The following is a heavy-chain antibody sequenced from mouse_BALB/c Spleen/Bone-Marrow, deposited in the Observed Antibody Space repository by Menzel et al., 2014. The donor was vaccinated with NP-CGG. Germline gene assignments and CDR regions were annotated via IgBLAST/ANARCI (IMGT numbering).Heavy chain of an antibody. J-gene: IGHJ4*01. CDR3: ARGYDYGSSRYDMDY. CDR1: GYSITSGYS. D-gene: IGHD1-1*01. V-gene: IGHV3-1*02. CDR2: IHYSGST. Sequence: EVQLQESGPDLVKPSQSLSLTCTVTGYSITSGYSWHWIRQFPGNKLEWMGYIHYSGSTNYNPSLKSRISITRDTSKNKFYLQLNSVTTKDTATYYCARGYDYGSSRYDMDYWGQGTSVTVSS.